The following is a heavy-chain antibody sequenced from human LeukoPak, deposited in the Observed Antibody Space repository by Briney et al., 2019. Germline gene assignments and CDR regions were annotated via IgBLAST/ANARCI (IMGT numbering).Heavy chain of an antibody. D-gene: IGHD2-2*02. J-gene: IGHJ3*02. CDR2: ISSSSSSYI. V-gene: IGHV3-21*01. Sequence: GGSLRLSCAASGFTFSSHSMNWVRQAPGKGLEWVSSISSSSSSYIYYADSVKGRFTISRDNAKNSLYLQMNSLRAEDTAVYYCAKDSRDLYWDAFDIWGQGTMVTVSS. CDR1: GFTFSSHS. CDR3: AKDSRDLYWDAFDI.